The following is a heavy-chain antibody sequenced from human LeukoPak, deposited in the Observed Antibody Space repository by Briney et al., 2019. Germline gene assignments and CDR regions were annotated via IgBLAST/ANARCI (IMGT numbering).Heavy chain of an antibody. Sequence: ASVRVSCKASGGTFSSYAISWVRQAPGQGGEWMGGIIPTFGTANYAQKFQRRVTITTDESTSTAYMELSSLRSQDTAVYYCARSAAIAAATGSFDYWGQGTLVTVSS. CDR2: IIPTFGTA. CDR1: GGTFSSYA. CDR3: ARSAAIAAATGSFDY. D-gene: IGHD6-13*01. J-gene: IGHJ4*02. V-gene: IGHV1-69*05.